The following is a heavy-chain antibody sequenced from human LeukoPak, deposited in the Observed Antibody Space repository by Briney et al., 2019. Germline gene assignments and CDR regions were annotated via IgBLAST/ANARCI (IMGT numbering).Heavy chain of an antibody. D-gene: IGHD2-8*02. J-gene: IGHJ3*02. CDR2: INTNTGNP. CDR3: AAKIAWWALDI. V-gene: IGHV7-4-1*02. Sequence: ASVKVSCKASGYTFTSFGMNWVRQAPGQGLEWMGWINTNTGNPTYAQGFTGRFVFSLDTSVSTAYLQISSLKAEDTAVYYCAAKIAWWALDIWGQGTMVTVSS. CDR1: GYTFTSFG.